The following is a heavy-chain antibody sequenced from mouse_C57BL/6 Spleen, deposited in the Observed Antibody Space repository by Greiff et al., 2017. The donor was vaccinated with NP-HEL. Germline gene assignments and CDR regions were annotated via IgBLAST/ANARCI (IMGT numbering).Heavy chain of an antibody. D-gene: IGHD2-14*01. V-gene: IGHV1-15*01. CDR2: IDPETGGT. Sequence: VQLQESGAELVRPGASVTLSCKASGYTFTDYEMHWVKQTPVHGLEWIGAIDPETGGTAYNQKFKGKAILTADKSSSTAYMELRSLTSEDSAVYYCTRSAVRRYYYAMDYWGQGTSVTVSS. CDR3: TRSAVRRYYYAMDY. CDR1: GYTFTDYE. J-gene: IGHJ4*01.